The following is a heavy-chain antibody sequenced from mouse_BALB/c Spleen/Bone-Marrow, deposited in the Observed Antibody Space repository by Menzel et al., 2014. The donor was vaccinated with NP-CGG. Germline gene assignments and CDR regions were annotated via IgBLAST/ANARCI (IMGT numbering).Heavy chain of an antibody. J-gene: IGHJ2*01. CDR1: GFNIKDSY. V-gene: IGHV14-3*02. Sequence: VQLLQSGAELVKPGASVKLSCTASGFNIKDSYMHWVNQMPEQGLEWIGRIDPAAGNTKYDPKFKGKATIPAETSPNTASLQISRLTSEGTADYYSAKDRLGTYFDNWGRDATLTHSS. CDR3: AKDRLGTYFDN. D-gene: IGHD3-2*02. CDR2: IDPAAGNT.